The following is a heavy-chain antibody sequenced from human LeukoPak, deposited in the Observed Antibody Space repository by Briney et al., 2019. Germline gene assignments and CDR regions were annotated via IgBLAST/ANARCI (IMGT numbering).Heavy chain of an antibody. V-gene: IGHV3-7*03. J-gene: IGHJ4*02. Sequence: GGSPRLSCAASGFSFSSYYMSWVRQAPGKGLEWVALINPDGSERYYVDSVKGRFTISRDDAKDSLYLQMNSLRAEDTALYYCAKDKATGTTGPFDYWGQGTLVTVSS. CDR2: INPDGSER. CDR3: AKDKATGTTGPFDY. D-gene: IGHD1-1*01. CDR1: GFSFSSYY.